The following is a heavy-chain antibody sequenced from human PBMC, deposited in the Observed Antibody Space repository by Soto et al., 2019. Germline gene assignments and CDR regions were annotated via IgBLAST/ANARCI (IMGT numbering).Heavy chain of an antibody. J-gene: IGHJ4*02. CDR3: AKFDNRRASLDY. CDR1: GGSISSSNC. V-gene: IGHV4-4*02. D-gene: IGHD3-22*01. Sequence: SETLSLTGAVSGGSISSSNCWSCVREPPGKGLEWIGEIYHSVSTNYNPSLKSRVTISVDKSKNQFSLKLSSVTAADTAVDDCAKFDNRRASLDYLCERTLVTV. CDR2: IYHSVST.